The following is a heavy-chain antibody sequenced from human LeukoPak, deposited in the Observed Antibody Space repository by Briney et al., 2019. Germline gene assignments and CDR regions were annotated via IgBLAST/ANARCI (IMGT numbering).Heavy chain of an antibody. D-gene: IGHD2-2*01. CDR1: GGSLSGYY. V-gene: IGHV4-34*01. CDR2: INHSGST. CDR3: ARSHPAAMNY. J-gene: IGHJ4*02. Sequence: KPSETLSLTCAVYGGSLSGYYWSWIRQPPGKGLEWIGEINHSGSTNYNPSLKSRVTISVDTSKNQFSLKLSSVTAADTAVYYCARSHPAAMNYWGQGTLVTVSS.